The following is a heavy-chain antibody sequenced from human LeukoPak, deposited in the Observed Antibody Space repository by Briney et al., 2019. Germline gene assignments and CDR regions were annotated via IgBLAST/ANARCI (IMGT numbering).Heavy chain of an antibody. CDR2: INPNSGGT. CDR3: ARASTMHRGITTPAVY. Sequence: ASVKVSCKASGYTFTGYYMHWVRQAPGQGLEWMGWINPNSGGTNYAQKFQGRVTMTRDTSISTAYMELSRLRSDDTAVYYCARASTMHRGITTPAVYWGQGALVTVSS. D-gene: IGHD5/OR15-5a*01. V-gene: IGHV1-2*02. J-gene: IGHJ4*02. CDR1: GYTFTGYY.